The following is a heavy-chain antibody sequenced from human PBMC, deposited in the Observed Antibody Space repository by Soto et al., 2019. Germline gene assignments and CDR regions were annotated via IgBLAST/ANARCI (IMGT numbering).Heavy chain of an antibody. CDR3: ARRSGLNWYFDL. D-gene: IGHD5-12*01. CDR2: IYYSGNT. Sequence: WTWIRQPPGKGLEWVDYIYYSGNTDHNSSLKSRVTISVDTSKNQFSLKLSSVTAADTAVYYCARRSGLNWYFDLWGRGTLVTVSS. V-gene: IGHV4-59*08. J-gene: IGHJ2*01.